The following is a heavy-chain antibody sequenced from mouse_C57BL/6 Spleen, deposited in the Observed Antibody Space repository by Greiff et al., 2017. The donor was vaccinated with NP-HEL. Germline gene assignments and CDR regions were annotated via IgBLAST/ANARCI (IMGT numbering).Heavy chain of an antibody. CDR3: TRVPLIYDGHEGAY. D-gene: IGHD2-3*01. CDR1: GFTFSSYA. V-gene: IGHV5-9-1*02. Sequence: EVQRVESGEGLVKPGGSLKLSCAASGFTFSSYAMSWVRQTPEKRLEWVAYISSGGDYIYYADTVKGRFTISRDNARNTLYLQMSSLKSEDTAMYYCTRVPLIYDGHEGAYWGQGTLVTVSA. CDR2: ISSGGDYI. J-gene: IGHJ3*01.